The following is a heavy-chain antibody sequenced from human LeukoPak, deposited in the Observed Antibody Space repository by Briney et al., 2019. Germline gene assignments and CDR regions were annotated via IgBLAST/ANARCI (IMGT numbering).Heavy chain of an antibody. J-gene: IGHJ6*03. Sequence: SVKVSCKASGGTFSSYAISWVRQAPGQGLEWMGGIIPIFGTANYAQKFQGRVTITADKSTSTAYMELSSLRSEDTAVYYCARDRDSSWFHHYYYYMDVWGKGTTVTVSS. CDR3: ARDRDSSWFHHYYYYMDV. CDR1: GGTFSSYA. CDR2: IIPIFGTA. D-gene: IGHD6-13*01. V-gene: IGHV1-69*06.